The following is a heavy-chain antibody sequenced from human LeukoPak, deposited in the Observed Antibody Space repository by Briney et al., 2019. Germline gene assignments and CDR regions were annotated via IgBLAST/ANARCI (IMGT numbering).Heavy chain of an antibody. J-gene: IGHJ4*02. V-gene: IGHV4-39*07. CDR2: INHSGST. Sequence: TSETLSLTCTVSGGSISSSTYHWGWIRQPPGKGLEWIGEINHSGSTNYNPSLKSRVTISVDTSKNQFSLKLSSVTAADTAVYYCARGPNYGGNSKDFDYWGQGTLVTVSS. D-gene: IGHD4-23*01. CDR3: ARGPNYGGNSKDFDY. CDR1: GGSISSSTYH.